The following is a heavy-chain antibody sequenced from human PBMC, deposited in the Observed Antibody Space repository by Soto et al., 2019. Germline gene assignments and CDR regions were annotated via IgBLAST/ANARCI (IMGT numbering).Heavy chain of an antibody. D-gene: IGHD2-15*01. V-gene: IGHV4-30-4*01. Sequence: PSLTLSLTWTVAGGSLSSGNYYWSWIRQPPGNGLEWIGFISYSGSTYYSTSLKSRVTISVDTSKSQFSLNLSFVTAADTAVYYCATMGTPATGLYFFDYWGQGSLVTVSS. CDR3: ATMGTPATGLYFFDY. CDR2: ISYSGST. CDR1: GGSLSSGNYY. J-gene: IGHJ4*02.